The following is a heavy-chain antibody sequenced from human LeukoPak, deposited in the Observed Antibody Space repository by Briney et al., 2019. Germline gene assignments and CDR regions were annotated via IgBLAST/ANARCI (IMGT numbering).Heavy chain of an antibody. CDR3: ARYPIAVTGTTDAFDI. J-gene: IGHJ3*02. Sequence: SETLSLTCIVSGDSISSYSWSWIRQPPGKRLEWIGYIYYSGSTNYNPSLKSRVTISVDTSKNQFSLKLTSVTAADTAVYYCARYPIAVTGTTDAFDIWGQGTVVTVSS. CDR1: GDSISSYS. V-gene: IGHV4-59*01. D-gene: IGHD6-19*01. CDR2: IYYSGST.